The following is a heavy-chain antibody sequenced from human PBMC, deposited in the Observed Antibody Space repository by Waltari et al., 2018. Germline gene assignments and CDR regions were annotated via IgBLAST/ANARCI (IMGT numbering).Heavy chain of an antibody. J-gene: IGHJ4*02. CDR3: ARDGYSTNWEEYYFDY. Sequence: VQLVESGGGLVKPGGSLRLSCAASGFLFSAYWMSWVRPAPGKGLEWVANRQQEGSDKHYVDSVKGRFTISRDNAKKSVYLQMSSLRVEDTAVYYCARDGYSTNWEEYYFDYWGQGTLVTVSS. CDR1: GFLFSAYW. CDR2: RQQEGSDK. V-gene: IGHV3-7*01. D-gene: IGHD6-13*01.